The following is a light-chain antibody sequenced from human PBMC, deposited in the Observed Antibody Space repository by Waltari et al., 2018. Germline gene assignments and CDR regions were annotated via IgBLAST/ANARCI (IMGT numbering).Light chain of an antibody. J-gene: IGLJ2*01. CDR3: SSYAGSSKGV. V-gene: IGLV2-23*02. CDR2: AVS. Sequence: QSALTQPASVSGSPGQSITISCPGPSSDVGNSKRVSWYQQHPGKAPKLMIYAVSKRPSGVSDRFSGSKSGDMASLTISGLQPEDEAEYFCSSYAGSSKGVFGGGTKVTVL. CDR1: SSDVGNSKR.